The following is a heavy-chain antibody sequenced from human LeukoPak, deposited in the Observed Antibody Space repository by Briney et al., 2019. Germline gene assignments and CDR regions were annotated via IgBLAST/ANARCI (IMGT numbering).Heavy chain of an antibody. CDR2: ISGSGGST. D-gene: IGHD6-19*01. V-gene: IGHV3-23*01. CDR1: GFTFSSYA. J-gene: IGHJ4*02. Sequence: GGSLRLSCAASGFTFSSYAMCWVRQAPGKGLEWVSAISGSGGSTYYADSVKGRFTISRDNSKNTLYLQMNSLRAEDTAVYYCANLEGIAVAGTHYFDYWGQGTLVTVSS. CDR3: ANLEGIAVAGTHYFDY.